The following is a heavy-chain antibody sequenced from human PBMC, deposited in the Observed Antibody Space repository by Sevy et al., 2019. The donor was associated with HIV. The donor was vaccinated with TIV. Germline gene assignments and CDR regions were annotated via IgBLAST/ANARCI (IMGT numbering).Heavy chain of an antibody. CDR2: IHYSGGS. Sequence: SETLSLTCTVSGAAISSNDYYWGGIRQPPGKGREWIGSIHYSGGSYYNLSLLSRVTISLDTSKNHFSLKLTSLTAADTALYYCATNSPAGDSSGLDYWGQGTQVTVSS. V-gene: IGHV4-39*02. D-gene: IGHD3-22*01. J-gene: IGHJ4*02. CDR3: ATNSPAGDSSGLDY. CDR1: GAAISSNDYY.